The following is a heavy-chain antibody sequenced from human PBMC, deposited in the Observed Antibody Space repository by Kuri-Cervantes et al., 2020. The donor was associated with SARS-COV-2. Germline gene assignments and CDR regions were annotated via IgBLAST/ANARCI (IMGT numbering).Heavy chain of an antibody. Sequence: GGSLRLSCAASGFTANSNYMIWVRQAPGKGLEWVSVIYRDVITDYADSVKGRNADSVKGRFTISRDNAKNSLYLQMSSLRAEDTAVYYCARDLRLGKSLDYWGQGTLVTVSS. V-gene: IGHV3-66*01. CDR3: ARDLRLGKSLDY. D-gene: IGHD7-27*01. J-gene: IGHJ4*02. CDR1: GFTANSNY. CDR2: IYRDVIT.